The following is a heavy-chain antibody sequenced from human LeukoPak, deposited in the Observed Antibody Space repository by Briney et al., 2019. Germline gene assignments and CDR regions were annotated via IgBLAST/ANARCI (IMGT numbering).Heavy chain of an antibody. Sequence: ASVKLSCKASGGTFSSYAISWVRQGPGQGLEWMGGIIPIFGTANYAQKFQGRVTITADESTSTAYMELSSLRSEDTAVYYCAIGDDILTGYHNYYYYMDVWGKGTTVTISS. CDR2: IIPIFGTA. D-gene: IGHD3-9*01. J-gene: IGHJ6*03. CDR1: GGTFSSYA. CDR3: AIGDDILTGYHNYYYYMDV. V-gene: IGHV1-69*13.